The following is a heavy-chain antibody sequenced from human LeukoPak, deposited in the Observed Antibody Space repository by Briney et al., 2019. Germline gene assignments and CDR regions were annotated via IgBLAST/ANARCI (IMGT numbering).Heavy chain of an antibody. D-gene: IGHD3-10*01. J-gene: IGHJ6*02. CDR1: GGSISSYY. Sequence: LSETLSLTCTVSGGSISSYYWSWIRQPAGKGLEWIGRLYTSGSTNYNPSLKSRVTMSVDTSKNQFSLKLSSVTAADTAVYYCARESPNYGSGSYLPLDVWGQGTTVTVSS. V-gene: IGHV4-4*07. CDR2: LYTSGST. CDR3: ARESPNYGSGSYLPLDV.